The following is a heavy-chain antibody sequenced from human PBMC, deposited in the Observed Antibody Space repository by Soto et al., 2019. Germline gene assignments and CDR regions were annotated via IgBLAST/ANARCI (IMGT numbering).Heavy chain of an antibody. D-gene: IGHD6-13*01. CDR3: ARHGEPAAGTFEWAAAPDYYYYGMDV. V-gene: IGHV4-30-4*08. CDR1: GGSISSGGYY. J-gene: IGHJ6*02. CDR2: IYYSGST. Sequence: SETLSLTCTVSGGSISSGGYYWSWIRQHPGKGLEWIGYIYYSGSTYYNPSLKSRVTISVDTSKNQFSLKLSSVTAADTAVYYCARHGEPAAGTFEWAAAPDYYYYGMDVWGQGTTVTVSS.